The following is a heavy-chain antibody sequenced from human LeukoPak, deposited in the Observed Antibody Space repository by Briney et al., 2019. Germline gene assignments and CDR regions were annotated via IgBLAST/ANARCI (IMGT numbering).Heavy chain of an antibody. J-gene: IGHJ4*02. CDR1: GCTFTNFG. CDR3: AVPASVVVDVLPDY. CDR2: ITPYNGNT. V-gene: IGHV1-18*01. D-gene: IGHD2-2*01. Sequence: GASVKVSCKASGCTFTNFGISWVRQAPGQGLEWMGWITPYNGNTNYAQKLQGRVTLTTDTSTSTAYMELRSLRSDDTAVYYCAVPASVVVDVLPDYWGQGTLVTVSS.